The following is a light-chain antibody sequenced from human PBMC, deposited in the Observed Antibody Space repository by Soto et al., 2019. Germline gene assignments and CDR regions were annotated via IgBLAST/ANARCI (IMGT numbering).Light chain of an antibody. CDR2: DAS. V-gene: IGKV3-11*01. Sequence: EIVLTQSPATLSLSPGERATLSCRASQSVSSYLAWYQQKPGQAPRLLIYDASNRATGIPARFSGSGSGTAFPLTISSLEPEDFAVYHCQQRSNWPRITFGQGTRLEIK. CDR3: QQRSNWPRIT. J-gene: IGKJ5*01. CDR1: QSVSSY.